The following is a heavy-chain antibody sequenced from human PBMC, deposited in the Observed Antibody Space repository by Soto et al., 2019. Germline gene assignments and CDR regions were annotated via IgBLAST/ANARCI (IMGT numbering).Heavy chain of an antibody. D-gene: IGHD3-9*01. CDR1: GYTFTGYY. V-gene: IGHV1-2*04. CDR2: INPNSGGT. Sequence: GASVKVSCKASGYTFTGYYMHWVRQAPGQGLEWMGWINPNSGGTNYAQKFQGWVTMTRDTSISTAYMELSRLRSDDTAVYYCAISSYYDILTGYSLSRDAFDIWGQGTMVTVSS. CDR3: AISSYYDILTGYSLSRDAFDI. J-gene: IGHJ3*02.